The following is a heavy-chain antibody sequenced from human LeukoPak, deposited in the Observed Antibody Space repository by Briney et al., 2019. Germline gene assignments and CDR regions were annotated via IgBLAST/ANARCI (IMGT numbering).Heavy chain of an antibody. CDR1: GYTFTSYE. D-gene: IGHD5-24*01. CDR3: ARGGEMATIIHYYYYMHV. CDR2: MNPNSGNT. Sequence: ASVQVSCKAPGYTFTSYEINWVRQATGQWLEWMGWMNPNSGNTGYAQKFQGRVTMTRNTSISTAYMELSSLRSEDTAVYYCARGGEMATIIHYYYYMHVWGKGTTVTVSS. V-gene: IGHV1-8*01. J-gene: IGHJ6*03.